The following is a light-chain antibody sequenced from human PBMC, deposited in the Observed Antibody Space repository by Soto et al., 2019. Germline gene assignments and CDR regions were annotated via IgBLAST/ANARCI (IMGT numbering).Light chain of an antibody. J-gene: IGLJ1*01. CDR3: GSYSSTDTPFV. V-gene: IGLV2-14*01. Sequence: QSFLAQPASVSGSPGRSITISCTGTNVDVGGYNYVSWYQHHPGKAPKLLIFEVSNRPSGVSNRFSGSKSGNTASLTISGLQAEDESDYYCGSYSSTDTPFVFGTGTKVTVL. CDR1: NVDVGGYNY. CDR2: EVS.